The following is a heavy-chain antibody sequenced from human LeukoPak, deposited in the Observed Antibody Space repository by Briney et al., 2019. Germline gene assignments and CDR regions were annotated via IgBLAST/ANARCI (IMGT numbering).Heavy chain of an antibody. CDR1: GGSISSYY. D-gene: IGHD3-16*02. V-gene: IGHV4-39*01. J-gene: IGHJ4*02. CDR3: ARGDYVWGSYRGVFDY. Sequence: SETLPLTCTVSGGSISSYYWGWIRQPPGKGLEWIGTIYYGGSTYYNPSLKSRVTISVDTSKNQFSLKVNSVTAADTAVYYCARGDYVWGSYRGVFDYWGQGTLVTVSS. CDR2: IYYGGST.